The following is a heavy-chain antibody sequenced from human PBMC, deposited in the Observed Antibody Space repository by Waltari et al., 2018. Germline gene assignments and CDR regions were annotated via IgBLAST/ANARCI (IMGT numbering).Heavy chain of an antibody. Sequence: EVQLVESGGGLVQPGGSVRLSCAASGFTLSSYWMSWVRQAPGKGLDWVANIKKDGGEEYYVDSVRGRFTISRDNAKNSLFLQMNSLRPEDTAVYYCARDQWFAFDIWGQGTMVTVSS. J-gene: IGHJ3*02. CDR1: GFTLSSYW. D-gene: IGHD3-22*01. V-gene: IGHV3-7*01. CDR2: IKKDGGEE. CDR3: ARDQWFAFDI.